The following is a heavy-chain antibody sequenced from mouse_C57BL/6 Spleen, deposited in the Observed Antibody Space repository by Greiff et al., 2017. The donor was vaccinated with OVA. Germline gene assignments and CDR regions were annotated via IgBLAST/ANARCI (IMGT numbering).Heavy chain of an antibody. V-gene: IGHV10-1*01. CDR1: GFSFTTYA. CDR2: IRSKSNNYAT. D-gene: IGHD2-5*01. CDR3: VRQGTSNYYAMDY. J-gene: IGHJ4*01. Sequence: EVQLVESGGGLVQPKGSLKLSCAASGFSFTTYAMNWVRQAPGKGLEWVARIRSKSNNYATYYADSVKDRFTISRDDSESMLYLQMNNLKTEDTAMYYCVRQGTSNYYAMDYWGQGTSVTVSS.